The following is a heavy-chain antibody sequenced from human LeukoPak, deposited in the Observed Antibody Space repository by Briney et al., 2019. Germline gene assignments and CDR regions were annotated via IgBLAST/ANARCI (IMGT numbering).Heavy chain of an antibody. CDR3: AKEGVLYDYGDPVFDY. J-gene: IGHJ4*02. CDR1: GFTFSSYA. Sequence: PGGSLRLSCAASGFTFSSYAMSWVRQAPGKGLEWVSAISGSGGSTYYADSVKGRFTISRDNSKNTLYLQMNSLRAEDTAVYYCAKEGVLYDYGDPVFDYWGQGTLVTVSS. D-gene: IGHD4-17*01. CDR2: ISGSGGST. V-gene: IGHV3-23*01.